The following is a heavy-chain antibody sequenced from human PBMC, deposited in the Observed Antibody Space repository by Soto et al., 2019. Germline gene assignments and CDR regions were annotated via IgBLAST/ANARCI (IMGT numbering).Heavy chain of an antibody. CDR2: IWYDGSNK. J-gene: IGHJ6*02. Sequence: QVQLVESGGGVVQPGRSLRLSCAASGFTFSSYGMHWVRQAPGKGLEWVAVIWYDGSNKYYADSVKGRFTISRDNSKNTLYLQMNSLSAEDTAVYYCASVLSGGPTFYYGMDVWGQGTTVTVSS. V-gene: IGHV3-33*01. CDR1: GFTFSSYG. CDR3: ASVLSGGPTFYYGMDV. D-gene: IGHD1-26*01.